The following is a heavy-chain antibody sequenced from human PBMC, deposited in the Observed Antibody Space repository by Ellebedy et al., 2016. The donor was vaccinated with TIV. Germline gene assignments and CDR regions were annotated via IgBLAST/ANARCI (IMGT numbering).Heavy chain of an antibody. J-gene: IGHJ3*02. CDR1: GYTFTSYY. V-gene: IGHV1-46*01. CDR2: INPSGSST. CDR3: ARGVAAHDAFDI. Sequence: AASVKVSCKASGYTFTSYYMHWVRHAPGQGLEWMGIINPSGSSTSYAQKFQGRVTMTRDTSTSTVYMELSSLRSEDTAVYYCARGVAAHDAFDIWGQGTMVTVSS. D-gene: IGHD2-15*01.